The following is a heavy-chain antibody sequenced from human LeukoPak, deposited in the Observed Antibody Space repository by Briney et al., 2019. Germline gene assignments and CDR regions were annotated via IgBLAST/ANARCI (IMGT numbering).Heavy chain of an antibody. V-gene: IGHV3-9*01. J-gene: IGHJ4*02. CDR2: ISWNSGSI. CDR1: GFTFDDYA. Sequence: GGSLRFSCAASGFTFDDYAMHWVRQAPGKGLEWVSGISWNSGSIGYADSVKGRFTISRDNAKNSLYLQMNSLRAEDTALYYCAKDKGSGSYYGLFDYWGQGTLVTVSS. CDR3: AKDKGSGSYYGLFDY. D-gene: IGHD3-10*01.